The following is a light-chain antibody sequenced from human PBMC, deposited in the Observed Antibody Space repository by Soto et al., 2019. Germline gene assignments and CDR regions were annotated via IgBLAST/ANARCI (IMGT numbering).Light chain of an antibody. CDR3: QEYNAWPPGT. J-gene: IGKJ1*01. Sequence: EIVMTQSPATLSVSSGEGITLSCRASQSVKNHLAWYQHKPGQSPRLLIYDASTRATGVPARFSAGGSGTEFTLDISSLQSEDAAVYYCQEYNAWPPGTFGQGTKVEIK. CDR1: QSVKNH. V-gene: IGKV3D-15*01. CDR2: DAS.